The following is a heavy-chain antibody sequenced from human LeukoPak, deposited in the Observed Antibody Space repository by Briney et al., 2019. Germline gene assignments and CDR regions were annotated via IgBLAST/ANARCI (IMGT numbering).Heavy chain of an antibody. CDR1: GGTFSSYA. CDR2: IIPIFGTA. D-gene: IGHD2-2*01. J-gene: IGHJ6*03. V-gene: IGHV1-69*05. Sequence: WASVKVSCKASGGTFSSYAISWVRQAPGQGLEWMGGIIPIFGTANYAQKFQGRVTITTDESTSTAYMELSSLRSEDTAVYYCASARVVVPAAYPYYYYYMDVWGKETTVTVSS. CDR3: ASARVVVPAAYPYYYYYMDV.